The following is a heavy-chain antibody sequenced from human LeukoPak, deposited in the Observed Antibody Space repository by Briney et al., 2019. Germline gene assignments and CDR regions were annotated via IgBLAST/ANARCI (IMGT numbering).Heavy chain of an antibody. J-gene: IGHJ4*02. Sequence: GGSLRLSCAASGFTFSTYWMSWMRQVPGKGLEWVANIKQDGSDEYYVDSVKGRFTISRDNAENSLYLQMNSLRAEDTAVYYCATYSSSFFNWGQGTLVTVSS. CDR2: IKQDGSDE. CDR3: ATYSSSFFN. CDR1: GFTFSTYW. D-gene: IGHD6-13*01. V-gene: IGHV3-7*01.